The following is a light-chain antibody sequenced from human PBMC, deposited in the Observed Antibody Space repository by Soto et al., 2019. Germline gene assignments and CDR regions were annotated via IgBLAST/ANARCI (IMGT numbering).Light chain of an antibody. CDR1: QSVLYSSNNKND. CDR2: WAS. CDR3: QQYYSPAYT. J-gene: IGKJ2*01. V-gene: IGKV4-1*01. Sequence: DIVMTQSPDSLAVSLGERATINCKSSQSVLYSSNNKNDLGWYQQKPGQPPKLLIYWASTRESGVPDRFSGSGSGTDFTLTINRLQAEDLAVYYCQQYYSPAYTFGQGTKLEIK.